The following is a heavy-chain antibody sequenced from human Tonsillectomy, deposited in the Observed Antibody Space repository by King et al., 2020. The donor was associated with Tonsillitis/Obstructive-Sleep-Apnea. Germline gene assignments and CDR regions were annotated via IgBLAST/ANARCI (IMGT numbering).Heavy chain of an antibody. D-gene: IGHD6-6*01. J-gene: IGHJ4*02. CDR2: IYSDTRT. Sequence: VQLVESGGGLIQPGGSLRLSCAVAGFTVSGDYMSWVRQAPGKGLEWVSVIYSDTRTYYADSVKGRFTISRDNCQNTLSLQMNSLRVEDTAVYYCAVGSSPVLWGQGTLVTVSS. CDR1: GFTVSGDY. V-gene: IGHV3-53*01. CDR3: AVGSSPVL.